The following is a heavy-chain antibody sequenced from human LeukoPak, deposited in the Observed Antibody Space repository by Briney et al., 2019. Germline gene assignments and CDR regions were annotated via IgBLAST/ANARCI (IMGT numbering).Heavy chain of an antibody. Sequence: PGGSLRLSCAASGFTFSSYSMNWVRQAPGKGLEWVSYISSSSSTIYYADSVKGRFTISRDNAKNSLYLQMNSLRAEDTAVYYCARDAPFRVVVPAAITPRVEYFQHWGQGTLVTVSS. V-gene: IGHV3-48*01. J-gene: IGHJ1*01. D-gene: IGHD2-2*02. CDR3: ARDAPFRVVVPAAITPRVEYFQH. CDR2: ISSSSSTI. CDR1: GFTFSSYS.